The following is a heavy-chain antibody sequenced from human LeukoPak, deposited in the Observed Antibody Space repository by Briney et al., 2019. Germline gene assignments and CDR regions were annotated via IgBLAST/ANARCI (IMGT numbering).Heavy chain of an antibody. CDR1: GYTFTSYY. CDR3: ARGATTMIVDY. CDR2: INPSGGST. V-gene: IGHV1-46*01. Sequence: ASVKVSCKVSGYTFTSYYMHWVRQAPGQGLEWMGIINPSGGSTSYVQKFQGRVTMTRDTSTSTVYMELSSLRSEDTAVYYCARGATTMIVDYWGQGTLVIVSS. D-gene: IGHD3-22*01. J-gene: IGHJ4*02.